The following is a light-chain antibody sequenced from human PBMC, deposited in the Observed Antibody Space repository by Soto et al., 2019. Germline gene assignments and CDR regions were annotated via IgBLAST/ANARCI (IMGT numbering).Light chain of an antibody. V-gene: IGKV3-20*01. Sequence: EIVLTQSPGTPSLSPGDRATLSCRASQSISDSYLAWYQQKPGQAPRLLIYGASSRATDIPDRFSGSGSGTDFTLTINRLEPEDFAVYYCQQYGSSSSWTFGQGTKV. CDR2: GAS. CDR1: QSISDSY. J-gene: IGKJ1*01. CDR3: QQYGSSSSWT.